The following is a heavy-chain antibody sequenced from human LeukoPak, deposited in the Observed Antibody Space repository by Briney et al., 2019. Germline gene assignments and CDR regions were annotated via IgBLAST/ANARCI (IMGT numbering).Heavy chain of an antibody. V-gene: IGHV3-30*02. CDR1: GFTFSNFG. Sequence: GGSLRLSCAASGFTFSNFGMHWVRQAPGKGLEWVAFIRYDGNNNYYVESVKGRFTISRDNSKNTLYLQMNSLRLEDTAVYYCAKGYCSSNSCPLDYWGQGTLVTVSS. J-gene: IGHJ4*02. CDR3: AKGYCSSNSCPLDY. CDR2: IRYDGNNN. D-gene: IGHD2-2*01.